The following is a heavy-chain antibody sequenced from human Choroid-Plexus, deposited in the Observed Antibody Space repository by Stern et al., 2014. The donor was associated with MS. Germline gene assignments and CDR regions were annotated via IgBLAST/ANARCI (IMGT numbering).Heavy chain of an antibody. Sequence: VQLVESGGGVVQPGRPLRLSCVASGFTLXSCAMHWVXQAPGKGLEWVAGXSYDGSNKYYADSVKGRFTISRDNSQNTLYMQMXXXXPEDTAVYYCXKXRQYLTYFFDHWGQGSLVTVSS. CDR3: XKXRQYLTYFFDH. V-gene: IGHV3-30*18. CDR1: GFTLXSCA. D-gene: IGHD2/OR15-2a*01. J-gene: IGHJ5*02. CDR2: XSYDGSNK.